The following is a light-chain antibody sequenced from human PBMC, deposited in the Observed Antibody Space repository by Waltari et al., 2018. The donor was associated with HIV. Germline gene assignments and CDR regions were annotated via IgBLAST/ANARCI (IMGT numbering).Light chain of an antibody. J-gene: IGKJ1*01. CDR1: QSISSY. V-gene: IGKV1-39*01. CDR3: QQSYSILWT. CDR2: AAS. Sequence: DIQMTQSPSSLSASVGDSVTITCRASQSISSYLNWYQQKPGKAPKLLIYAASSLQSGVPSRFSGSGSGTDFTLTISSLQPEDFASYYCQQSYSILWTFGQGTKVEIK.